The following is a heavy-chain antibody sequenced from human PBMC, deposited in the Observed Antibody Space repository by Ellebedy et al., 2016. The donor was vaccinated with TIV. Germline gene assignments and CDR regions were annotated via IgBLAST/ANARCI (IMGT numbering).Heavy chain of an antibody. D-gene: IGHD6-13*01. J-gene: IGHJ4*02. CDR2: SSSNSYYI. Sequence: GESLKISCAASGFPFSTYSMNWVRQAPGQGLEWVSSSSSNSYYIYYGDSVRGRFTISRDNTQNSLFLQMSSLRAEDTATYYCATGIATTGAYYFDYWGQGILVTVSS. CDR3: ATGIATTGAYYFDY. CDR1: GFPFSTYS. V-gene: IGHV3-21*01.